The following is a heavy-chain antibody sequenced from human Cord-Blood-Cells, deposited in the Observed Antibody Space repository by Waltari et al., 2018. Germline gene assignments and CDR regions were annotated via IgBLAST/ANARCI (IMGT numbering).Heavy chain of an antibody. Sequence: QVQLVQSGAEVKKPGASVKVSCKASGYTFTGYYMHWVRQAPGQGLEWMGWINPNSGGTNYAQTFQGRVTMTRDTSISTAYMELSRLRSDDTAVYYCARDFYRWGDLDYWGQGTLVTVSS. D-gene: IGHD3-16*01. J-gene: IGHJ4*02. CDR3: ARDFYRWGDLDY. CDR1: GYTFTGYY. V-gene: IGHV1-2*02. CDR2: INPNSGGT.